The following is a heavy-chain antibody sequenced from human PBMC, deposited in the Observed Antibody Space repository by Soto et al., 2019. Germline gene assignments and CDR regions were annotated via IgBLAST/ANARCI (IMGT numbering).Heavy chain of an antibody. Sequence: EVQLVESGGGLVKPGGSLRLSCAASGFTFSNAWMSWVRQAPGKGLEWDGRIKSKTDGGTTDYAAPVKGRFTISRDDSKNTLYLQMNSLKTEDTAVYYCTTDGVVWFDPWGQGTLVTVSS. V-gene: IGHV3-15*01. CDR1: GFTFSNAW. J-gene: IGHJ5*02. CDR2: IKSKTDGGTT. CDR3: TTDGVVWFDP. D-gene: IGHD3-16*01.